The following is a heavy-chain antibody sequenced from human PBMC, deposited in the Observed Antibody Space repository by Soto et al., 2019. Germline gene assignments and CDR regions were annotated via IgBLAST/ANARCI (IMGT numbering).Heavy chain of an antibody. V-gene: IGHV1-69*13. Sequence: SVKVSCKASGGTFSSYAISWVRQAPGQGLEWMGGIIPIFGTANYAQKFQGRVTITADESTSTAYMELSSLRSEDTAVYYCASKVVAGGDAFDIWGQGTMVTVSS. CDR3: ASKVVAGGDAFDI. J-gene: IGHJ3*02. D-gene: IGHD2-15*01. CDR1: GGTFSSYA. CDR2: IIPIFGTA.